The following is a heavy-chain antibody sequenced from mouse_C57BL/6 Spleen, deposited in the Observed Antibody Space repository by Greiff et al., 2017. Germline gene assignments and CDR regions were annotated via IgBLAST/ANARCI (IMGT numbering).Heavy chain of an antibody. CDR1: GYTFTSYT. D-gene: IGHD4-1*01. J-gene: IGHJ2*01. CDR2: LNPSSGYT. Sequence: VQLQQSGAELARPGASVKMSCKASGYTFTSYTMHWVKQRPGQGLEWIGYLNPSSGYTKYNQKFKDKATFTAGKSSSTAYMQLSSLSSEDSAVYYCAGNWGDFDYWGQGTTLTVSS. CDR3: AGNWGDFDY. V-gene: IGHV1-4*01.